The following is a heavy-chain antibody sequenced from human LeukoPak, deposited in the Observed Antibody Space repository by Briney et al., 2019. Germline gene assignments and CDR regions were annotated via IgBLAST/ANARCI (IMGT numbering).Heavy chain of an antibody. J-gene: IGHJ5*02. CDR1: GGSISSYY. D-gene: IGHD5-24*01. CDR3: ARNNGRDDRGDWFDP. V-gene: IGHV4-4*07. CDR2: IYTSGST. Sequence: SETLSLTCTVSGGSISSYYWSWIRQPAGKGLEWIGRIYTSGSTTYNPSLKSRVTISVDTSKNQFSLKLSSVTAADTAVYYCARNNGRDDRGDWFDPWGQGTLVTVSS.